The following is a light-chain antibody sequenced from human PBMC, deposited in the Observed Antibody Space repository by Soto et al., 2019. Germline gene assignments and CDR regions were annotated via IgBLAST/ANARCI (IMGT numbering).Light chain of an antibody. CDR2: EVT. J-gene: IGLJ2*01. CDR1: SSDVGGYNF. Sequence: QSALTQPASVSGSPGQSITISCTGTSSDVGGYNFVSWYQQHPGKAPRLMIYEVTKRPSGVSSRFSASKSGNTASLTISDLQTDDERDYYCTSYTRSTTVTFGGGTKLTVL. CDR3: TSYTRSTTVT. V-gene: IGLV2-14*01.